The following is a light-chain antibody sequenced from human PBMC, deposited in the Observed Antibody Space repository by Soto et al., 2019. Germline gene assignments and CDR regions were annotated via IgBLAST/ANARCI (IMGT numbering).Light chain of an antibody. V-gene: IGKV3-15*01. CDR1: QSVSSN. CDR2: GAS. Sequence: EIVMTQSPATLSVSPGERATLSCRASQSVSSNLAWYQQKPGQAPRLLIYGASTRATGIPARFSGSGSGTEFTLTISSLKSEDFAVYYCQQYNNWTPLPFGGGTKVAIK. CDR3: QQYNNWTPLP. J-gene: IGKJ4*01.